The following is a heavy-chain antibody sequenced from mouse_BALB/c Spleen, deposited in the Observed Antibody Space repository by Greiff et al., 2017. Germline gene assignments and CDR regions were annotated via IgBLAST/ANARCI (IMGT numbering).Heavy chain of an antibody. V-gene: IGHV5-17*02. CDR1: GFTFSSFG. J-gene: IGHJ4*01. CDR2: ISSGSSTI. Sequence: EVQGVESGGGLVQPGGSRKLSCAASGFTFSSFGIHWVRQAPEKGLEWVAYISSGSSTIYYADTVKGRFTISRDNPKNTLFLQMTSLRSEDTAMYYCARAGTGAMDYWGQGTSVTVSS. CDR3: ARAGTGAMDY. D-gene: IGHD4-1*01.